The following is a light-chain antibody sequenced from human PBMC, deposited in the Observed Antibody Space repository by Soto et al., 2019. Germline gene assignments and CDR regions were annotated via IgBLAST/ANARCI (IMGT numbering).Light chain of an antibody. V-gene: IGKV2-24*01. J-gene: IGKJ2*01. CDR1: QSLVHSDGNTY. Sequence: VLTQNPLSSPVTLGQPASISCRSSQSLVHSDGNTYLSWLHQRPGQPPRLLIYSGVPDRFSGSGAGTDFTLKISRVEAEDVGVYYCMQATQYRPYTFGQGTKLEIK. CDR3: MQATQYRPYT.